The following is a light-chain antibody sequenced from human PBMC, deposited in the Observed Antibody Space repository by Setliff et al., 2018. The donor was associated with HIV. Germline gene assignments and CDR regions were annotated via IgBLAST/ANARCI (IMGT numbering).Light chain of an antibody. CDR2: GVS. CDR1: SSDVGSYNL. V-gene: IGLV2-23*02. J-gene: IGLJ1*01. Sequence: QSVLAQPASVSGSPGQSITISCTGNSSDVGSYNLVSWYQQYPGKAPKLTIFGVSKRPSGVSNRFSGSKSGNTASLTISGLQAEDEADYYCCSYTGSSTFDVFGTGTKGTV. CDR3: CSYTGSSTFDV.